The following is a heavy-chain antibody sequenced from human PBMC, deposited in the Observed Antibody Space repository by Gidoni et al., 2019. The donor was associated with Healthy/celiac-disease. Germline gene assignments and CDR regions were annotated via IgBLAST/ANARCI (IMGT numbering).Heavy chain of an antibody. CDR2: IYHSGST. CDR3: ARSFRYCTNGVCYDTYDY. D-gene: IGHD2-8*01. V-gene: IGHV4-30-2*01. CDR1: GGSISSGGYS. Sequence: QLQLQESGSGLVKPSQTLSLTCAVSGGSISSGGYSWSWIRQPPGKGLEWIGYIYHSGSTYYNPSLKSRVTISVDRSKNQFSLKLSSVTAADTAVYYCARSFRYCTNGVCYDTYDYWGQGTLVTVSS. J-gene: IGHJ4*02.